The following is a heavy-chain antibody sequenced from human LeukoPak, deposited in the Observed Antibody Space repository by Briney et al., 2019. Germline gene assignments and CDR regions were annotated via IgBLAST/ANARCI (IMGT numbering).Heavy chain of an antibody. D-gene: IGHD3-3*01. V-gene: IGHV3-23*01. CDR1: GFTFSSYA. Sequence: GGSLRLSCAASGFTFSSYAMSWVRQAPGKGLERVSAISGSGGSTYYADSVKGRFTISRDNSKNTLYLQMNSLRAEDTAVYYCAKEGNAHDYDFWSGYPDWGQGTLVTVSS. J-gene: IGHJ4*02. CDR3: AKEGNAHDYDFWSGYPD. CDR2: ISGSGGST.